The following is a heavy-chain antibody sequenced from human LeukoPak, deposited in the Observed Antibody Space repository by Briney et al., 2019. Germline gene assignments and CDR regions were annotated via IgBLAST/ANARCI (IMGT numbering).Heavy chain of an antibody. J-gene: IGHJ4*02. CDR3: VRDLT. V-gene: IGHV3-64D*06. Sequence: GGSLRLSCSASGFSFSTSAMHWVRQAPGKGPQFVSAITTNGRSTYYADSVKGRFTITRDNSKSTLDLQMSSLRAEDTAVYYCVRDLTWGQGTLVTVSS. CDR1: GFSFSTSA. D-gene: IGHD4/OR15-4a*01. CDR2: ITTNGRST.